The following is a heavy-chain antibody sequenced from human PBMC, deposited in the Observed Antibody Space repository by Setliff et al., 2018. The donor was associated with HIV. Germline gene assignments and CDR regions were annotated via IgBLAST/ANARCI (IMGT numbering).Heavy chain of an antibody. CDR2: ISSGSVNI. CDR3: VRDSAASVWVGASVYYFDF. D-gene: IGHD1-26*01. V-gene: IGHV3-48*03. Sequence: GGSLRLSCAASGFMFNIYEMNWVRQAPGKGLEWVSYISSGSVNIFYADSLRGRFTVSRDNAKSARYLQMNNLSVDDTAVYYCVRDSAASVWVGASVYYFDFWGQGIQVTVSS. J-gene: IGHJ4*02. CDR1: GFMFNIYE.